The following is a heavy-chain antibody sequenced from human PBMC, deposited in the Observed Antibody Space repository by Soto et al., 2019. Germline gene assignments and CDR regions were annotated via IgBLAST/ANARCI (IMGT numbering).Heavy chain of an antibody. D-gene: IGHD3-10*01. Sequence: SETLSLTCTVSGGSISSGDYYWSWIRQPPGKGLEWIGYIYYSGSTYYNPSLKSRVTISVDTSKNQFSLKLSSVTAADTAVYYCTRGPVLRNWFDPWGQGTLVTVSS. V-gene: IGHV4-30-4*01. CDR2: IYYSGST. CDR1: GGSISSGDYY. CDR3: TRGPVLRNWFDP. J-gene: IGHJ5*02.